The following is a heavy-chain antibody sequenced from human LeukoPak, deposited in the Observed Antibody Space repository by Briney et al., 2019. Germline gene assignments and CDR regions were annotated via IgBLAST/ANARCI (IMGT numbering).Heavy chain of an antibody. Sequence: SVKVSCKASGGTFSSYAISWVRQAPGQGLEWMGGIIPIFGTANYAQKFQGRVTITADESTSTAYMELSSLRSEDTAVYYCARVSGYNPGPFDYWGQGTLVTVSS. V-gene: IGHV1-69*13. CDR1: GGTFSSYA. J-gene: IGHJ4*02. CDR3: ARVSGYNPGPFDY. CDR2: IIPIFGTA. D-gene: IGHD5-12*01.